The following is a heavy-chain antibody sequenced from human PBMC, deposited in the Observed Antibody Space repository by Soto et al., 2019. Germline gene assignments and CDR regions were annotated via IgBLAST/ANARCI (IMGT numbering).Heavy chain of an antibody. CDR1: GGSIGSYY. V-gene: IGHV4-59*05. Sequence: SETLSLTCTVSGGSIGSYYWSWIGQRPGKGLEWIGSIYYSGSTYYNPSLKSRVTISVDTSKNQFSLKLSSVTAADTAVYYCARLAVEYYDFWSGVSLGWFDPWGQGTLVTVSS. CDR3: ARLAVEYYDFWSGVSLGWFDP. D-gene: IGHD3-3*01. CDR2: IYYSGST. J-gene: IGHJ5*02.